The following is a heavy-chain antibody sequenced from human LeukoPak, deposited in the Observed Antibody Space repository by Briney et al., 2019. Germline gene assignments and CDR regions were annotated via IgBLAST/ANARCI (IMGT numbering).Heavy chain of an antibody. Sequence: ASVKVSCKASGCTFTTYGISWVRQAPGQGLEWMGWVSGNNGNTNYAQKLQGRVTMTTDTSANTAYMELRSLRSDDTAVYYCARDFFDVWGQGIMVTVSS. V-gene: IGHV1-18*01. J-gene: IGHJ3*01. CDR2: VSGNNGNT. CDR1: GCTFTTYG. CDR3: ARDFFDV.